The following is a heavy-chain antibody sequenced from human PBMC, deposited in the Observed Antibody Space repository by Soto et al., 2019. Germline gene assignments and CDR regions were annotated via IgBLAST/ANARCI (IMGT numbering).Heavy chain of an antibody. J-gene: IGHJ5*02. D-gene: IGHD2-15*01. Sequence: SETLSLTCTVSGGSISSYYWSWIRQPPGKGLEWIGYIYYSGSTNYNPSLKSRVTISVDTSKNQFSLKLSSVTAADTAVYYCARRRRGGTPFDPWGQGTLVTVSS. CDR3: ARRRRGGTPFDP. CDR1: GGSISSYY. V-gene: IGHV4-59*08. CDR2: IYYSGST.